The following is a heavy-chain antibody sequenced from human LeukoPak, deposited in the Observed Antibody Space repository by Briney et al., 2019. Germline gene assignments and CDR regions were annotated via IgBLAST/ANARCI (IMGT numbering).Heavy chain of an antibody. V-gene: IGHV4-39*07. J-gene: IGHJ4*02. D-gene: IGHD2/OR15-2a*01. CDR3: ARDRNYLGLGY. CDR1: GGSISSSSYY. Sequence: SEPLSLTCTVSGGSISSSSYYWGWIRQPPGKGLEWIGSIYYSGSTYYNPSLKSRVTISVDTSKNQCSLKLSSVTAADTAVYYCARDRNYLGLGYWGQGTLVTVSS. CDR2: IYYSGST.